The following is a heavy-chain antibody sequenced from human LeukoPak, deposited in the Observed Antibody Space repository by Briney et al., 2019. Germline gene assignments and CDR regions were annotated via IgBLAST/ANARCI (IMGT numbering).Heavy chain of an antibody. CDR3: VRVKGSYFDY. CDR2: ISSSGSAI. Sequence: PGGSLRLSCAASGFPLSIYSINWVRHAPGKGLEWVSYISSSGSAIYYVDSVKGRFTVSRDNAKNSLLLQMNSPRAEDTAVYYCVRVKGSYFDYWGQGALVTVSS. D-gene: IGHD2-15*01. J-gene: IGHJ4*02. V-gene: IGHV3-48*01. CDR1: GFPLSIYS.